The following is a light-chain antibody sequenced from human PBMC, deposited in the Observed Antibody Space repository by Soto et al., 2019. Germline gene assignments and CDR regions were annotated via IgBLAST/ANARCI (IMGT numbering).Light chain of an antibody. CDR3: CSYAGRYTWV. Sequence: QSVLTQPRSVSESPGQSVTISCTGTSSDVGGYDYVSWYQQHPGTAPKFMIYDVSKRPSGVPDRFSGSKSGNTASLTISGLQAEDEADYYCCSYAGRYTWVFGTGTKLTVL. CDR2: DVS. CDR1: SSDVGGYDY. J-gene: IGLJ1*01. V-gene: IGLV2-11*01.